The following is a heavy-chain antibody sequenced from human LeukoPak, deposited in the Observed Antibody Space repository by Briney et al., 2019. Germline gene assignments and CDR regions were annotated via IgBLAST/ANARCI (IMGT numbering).Heavy chain of an antibody. CDR3: ARVSLETTSNYYYYYMDV. CDR2: INWNGGST. V-gene: IGHV3-20*04. J-gene: IGHJ6*03. Sequence: GGSLRLSCAASGFTFDDYGMSWVRQAPGKGLKLVSGINWNGGSTGYADSVKGRFTISRDNAKNSLYLQMNSLRAEDTALYYCARVSLETTSNYYYYYMDVWGKGTTVTVSS. D-gene: IGHD1-1*01. CDR1: GFTFDDYG.